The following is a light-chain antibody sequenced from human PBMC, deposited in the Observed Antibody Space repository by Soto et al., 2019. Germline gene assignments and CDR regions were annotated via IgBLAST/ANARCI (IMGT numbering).Light chain of an antibody. V-gene: IGKV3-11*01. Sequence: IVMTQSPATLSVSPGERATLSCRASQSVSSYLAWYQQKPGQAPRLLIYDASNRATGIPARFSGSGSGTDFTLTISSLEPEDFAVYYCQQRSNCPLTFGGGTKVEIK. CDR2: DAS. CDR3: QQRSNCPLT. CDR1: QSVSSY. J-gene: IGKJ4*01.